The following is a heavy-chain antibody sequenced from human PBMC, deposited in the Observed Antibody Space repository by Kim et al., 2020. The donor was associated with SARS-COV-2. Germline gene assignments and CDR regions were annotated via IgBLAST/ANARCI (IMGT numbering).Heavy chain of an antibody. J-gene: IGHJ4*02. D-gene: IGHD3-22*01. CDR2: IGGGGYTT. Sequence: GGSLRLSCVASGFSFKSYAMAWVRQAPGKGLEWVSTIGGGGYTTYYIDSVKGRFTISRDNSKNTVYLQMNSLRAEDTAVYFCAKVVYYDSSSSYSNFDFWGQGTLVTASS. CDR3: AKVVYYDSSSSYSNFDF. CDR1: GFSFKSYA. V-gene: IGHV3-23*01.